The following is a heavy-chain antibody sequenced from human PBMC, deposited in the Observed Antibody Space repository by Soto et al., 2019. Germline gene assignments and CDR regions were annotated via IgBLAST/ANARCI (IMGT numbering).Heavy chain of an antibody. CDR1: GFTFSSYW. CDR2: INPGGSIT. D-gene: IGHD2-8*01. Sequence: EEQLVESGGGLVQPGGSLRLSCAASGFTFSSYWMHWVRQAPGKGLVWVSRINPGGSITAYADSVKGRFTISRDNAKNTLYLQMNSLRGDDTAVYYCARVPTGKYGVWNYWGQGTLVTSPQ. V-gene: IGHV3-74*01. CDR3: ARVPTGKYGVWNY. J-gene: IGHJ4*02.